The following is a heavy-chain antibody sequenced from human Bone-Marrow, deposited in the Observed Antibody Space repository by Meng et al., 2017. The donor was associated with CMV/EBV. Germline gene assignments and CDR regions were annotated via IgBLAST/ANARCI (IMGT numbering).Heavy chain of an antibody. CDR2: ISSSSRNI. J-gene: IGHJ4*02. CDR1: GFTFGSYG. Sequence: GESLKISCAASGFTFGSYGMHWVRQAPGKGLEWVSSISSSSRNIYYADSVRGRFTISRDNTKNSLYLQMNRLRVEDTAVYYCARDRVPEPPLEWPQLWGEDFWGQGTLVTVSS. CDR3: ARDRVPEPPLEWPQLWGEDF. V-gene: IGHV3-21*01. D-gene: IGHD3-3*01.